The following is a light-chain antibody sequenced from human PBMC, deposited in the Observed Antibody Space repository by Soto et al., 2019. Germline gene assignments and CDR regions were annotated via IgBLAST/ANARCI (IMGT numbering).Light chain of an antibody. CDR3: QQYNNWPLT. V-gene: IGKV3-15*01. CDR1: QSISSN. Sequence: EIVMTQSPATLSVSPGERATLSCRASQSISSNLAWYQQKPGQAPRLLIYGPSTRAPGIPARFSGSGSGTEFTLTISSLQSEDFAVYYCQQYNNWPLTFGGGTKVEIK. CDR2: GPS. J-gene: IGKJ4*01.